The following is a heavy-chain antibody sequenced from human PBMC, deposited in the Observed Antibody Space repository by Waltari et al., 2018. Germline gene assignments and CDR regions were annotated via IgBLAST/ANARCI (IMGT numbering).Heavy chain of an antibody. CDR1: GYTFTSYA. CDR3: ARGRDGYNSYYMDV. CDR2: INAGNGNT. Sequence: QVQLVQSGAEVKKPGASVKVSCKASGYTFTSYAMHWVRQAPGQRLEWMGWINAGNGNTKYSQKFQGRVTITRDTSASTAYMELSSLRSEDTAVYYCARGRDGYNSYYMDVWGKGTTVTVSS. D-gene: IGHD5-12*01. J-gene: IGHJ6*03. V-gene: IGHV1-3*01.